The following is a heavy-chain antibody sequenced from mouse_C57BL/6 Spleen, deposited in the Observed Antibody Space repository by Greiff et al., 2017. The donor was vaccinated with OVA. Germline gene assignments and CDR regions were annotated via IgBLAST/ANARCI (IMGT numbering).Heavy chain of an antibody. J-gene: IGHJ3*01. CDR1: GYAFSSSW. V-gene: IGHV1-82*01. CDR2: IYPGDGDT. CDR3: VICCDDDAC. D-gene: IGHD6-1*01. Sequence: VQLQQSGPELVKPGASVKISCKVSGYAFSSSWMNWVNQRLGKGLEWIGRIYPGDGDTNYNGKFKGKATLTADTSSSTAYMQLSSLTSEDSAVYFCVICCDDDACRGQGTLVTVSA.